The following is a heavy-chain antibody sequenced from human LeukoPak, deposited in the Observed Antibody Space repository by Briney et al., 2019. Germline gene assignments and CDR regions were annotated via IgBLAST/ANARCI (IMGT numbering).Heavy chain of an antibody. V-gene: IGHV1-46*01. CDR3: ARVGGGLLWFGELSGWDDY. J-gene: IGHJ4*02. CDR1: GYTFTSYY. CDR2: INPSGGST. D-gene: IGHD3-10*01. Sequence: ASVKVSCKASGYTFTSYYMHWVRQAPGQGLEWMGIINPSGGSTSYAQKFQGRVTMTRDMSTSTVYMELSSLRSEDTAVYYCARVGGGLLWFGELSGWDDYWGQGTLVTVSS.